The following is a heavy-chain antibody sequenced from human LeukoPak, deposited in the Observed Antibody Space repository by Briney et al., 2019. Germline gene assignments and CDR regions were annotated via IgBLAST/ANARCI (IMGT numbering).Heavy chain of an antibody. D-gene: IGHD6-19*01. CDR1: GFTFSSYS. CDR2: ISSSSSYI. Sequence: GGSLRLSCAASGFTFSSYSMNWVRQAPEKGLEWVSSISSSSSYIYYADSVKGRFTISRDNAKNSLYLQMNSLRADDTAVYYCARDGSSGWTLFDYWGQGTLVTVSS. V-gene: IGHV3-21*01. CDR3: ARDGSSGWTLFDY. J-gene: IGHJ4*02.